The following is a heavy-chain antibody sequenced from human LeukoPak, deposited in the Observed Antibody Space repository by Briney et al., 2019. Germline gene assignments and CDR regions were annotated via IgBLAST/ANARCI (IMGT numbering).Heavy chain of an antibody. J-gene: IGHJ4*02. D-gene: IGHD3-10*01. CDR2: IYYSGST. Sequence: SETLSLTCTVSGGSISSGDYYWSWIRQPPGKGLEWIGYIYYSGSTYYNPSLKSRVTISVDTSKNQFSLKLSSVTAADTAVYYCARGSYLSFGELFFPIVRTPVAVFDYWGQGTLVTVSS. CDR3: ARGSYLSFGELFFPIVRTPVAVFDY. CDR1: GGSISSGDYY. V-gene: IGHV4-30-4*01.